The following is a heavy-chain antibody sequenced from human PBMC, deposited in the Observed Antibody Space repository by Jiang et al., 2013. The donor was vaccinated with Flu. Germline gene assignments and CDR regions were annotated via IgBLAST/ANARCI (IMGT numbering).Heavy chain of an antibody. CDR3: ARDPPRGYGMDV. J-gene: IGHJ6*02. D-gene: IGHD3-10*01. CDR2: IYHTGST. CDR1: GGSVSNSNW. Sequence: SGSGLVKPSGTLSLTCVVSGGSVSNSNWWSWVRQTPGKGLEWIGEIYHTGSTNYNPSLTSRVTISIDNSKNQLSLKVTAVTAADTAVYYCARDPPRGYGMDVWGPGITVTVSS. V-gene: IGHV4-4*02.